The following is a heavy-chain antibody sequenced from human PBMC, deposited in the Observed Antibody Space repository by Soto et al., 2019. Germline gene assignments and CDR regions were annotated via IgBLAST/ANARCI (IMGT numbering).Heavy chain of an antibody. CDR1: GYTFTSYA. V-gene: IGHV1-3*01. D-gene: IGHD2-15*01. CDR3: ARGLGVVAAITDYYYYMDV. Sequence: ASVKVSCTASGYTFTSYARHWVRQAPGQRLEWMGWINAGNGNTKYSQKFQGRVTITRDTSASTAYMELSSLRSEDTAVYYCARGLGVVAAITDYYYYMDVWGKGTTDTVSS. CDR2: INAGNGNT. J-gene: IGHJ6*03.